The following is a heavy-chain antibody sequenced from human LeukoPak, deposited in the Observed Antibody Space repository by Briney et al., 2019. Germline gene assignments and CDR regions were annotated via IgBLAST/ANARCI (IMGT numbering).Heavy chain of an antibody. Sequence: GASVKVSCKASGYTFTSYDINWVRQATGQGLEWMGWMNPNSGNTGYAQKFQGRVTMTRNTSISTAYMELSSLRSEDTAVYYCARMYARYYGMDVWGQGTMVTVSS. D-gene: IGHD6-6*01. CDR1: GYTFTSYD. CDR2: MNPNSGNT. V-gene: IGHV1-8*01. J-gene: IGHJ6*02. CDR3: ARMYARYYGMDV.